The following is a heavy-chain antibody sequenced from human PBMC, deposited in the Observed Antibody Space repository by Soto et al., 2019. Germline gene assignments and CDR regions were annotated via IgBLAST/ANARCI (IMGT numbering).Heavy chain of an antibody. V-gene: IGHV3-23*01. J-gene: IGHJ5*02. CDR3: AKSGLLGYCRSTSCWFAP. CDR1: GFTFSSYA. CDR2: ISGSGGST. D-gene: IGHD2-2*01. Sequence: EVQLLESGGGLVQPGGSLRLSCAASGFTFSSYAMSWVRQAPGKGLEWVSAISGSGGSTYYADSVKGRFTISRDNSKNTLYLQMNSPRAEDTAVSYFAKSGLLGYCRSTSCWFAPWGQGTLVTVSP.